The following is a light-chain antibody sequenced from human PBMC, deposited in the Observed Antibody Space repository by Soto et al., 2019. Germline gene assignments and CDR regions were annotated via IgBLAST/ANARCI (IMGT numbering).Light chain of an antibody. CDR3: QQYTNWPPNT. J-gene: IGKJ5*01. CDR2: DVS. CDR1: QGIGDT. V-gene: IGKV3-15*01. Sequence: EVVIRQSPATLSVSPGEGATLSCRASQGIGDTFAWYQQTSGQSPRLLIYDVSSRATGVPARFSGSGSETDFTLTISGLRSEDSAVYFCQQYTNWPPNTFGQGTRLEIK.